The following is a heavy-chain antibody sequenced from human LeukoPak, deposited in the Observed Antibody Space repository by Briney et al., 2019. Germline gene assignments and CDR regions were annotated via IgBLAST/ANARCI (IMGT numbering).Heavy chain of an antibody. J-gene: IGHJ3*02. CDR3: AKDDGYCSGGSCYDAAFDI. V-gene: IGHV3-43*02. Sequence: GGSLRLSCAASGFTFYDYAMHWVRQAPGKGLEWVSLINGDGGGKSYADSVKGRFTFARDNSKNSLYLQMNRLRTEDTALYYCAKDDGYCSGGSCYDAAFDIWGQGTMVTVSS. CDR2: INGDGGGK. CDR1: GFTFYDYA. D-gene: IGHD2-15*01.